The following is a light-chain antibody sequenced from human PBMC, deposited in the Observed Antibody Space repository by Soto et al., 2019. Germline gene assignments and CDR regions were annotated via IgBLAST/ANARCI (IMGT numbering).Light chain of an antibody. CDR2: GAS. CDR1: QSVSSSY. Sequence: EIVLTQSPGTLSLSPGERATLSCRASQSVSSSYLAWYQQKPGQAPRLLIYGASSRATGIPDRFSGSGSGTDFTLTISRLEPEDFAVYYCQQYGSSPQWTFGQGTKVEGK. J-gene: IGKJ1*01. V-gene: IGKV3-20*01. CDR3: QQYGSSPQWT.